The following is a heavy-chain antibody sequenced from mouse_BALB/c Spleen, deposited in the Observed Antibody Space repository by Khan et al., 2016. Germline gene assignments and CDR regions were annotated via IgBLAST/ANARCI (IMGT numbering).Heavy chain of an antibody. CDR2: INYSGDT. CDR1: GYSITSDYA. Sequence: EVELVESGPGLVKPSQSLSLTCTVTGYSITSDYAWNWIRQFPGNKLEWMGYINYSGDTHYNPSLKSRISITRDTSKNHFFLHLTSVTAEDTATYYCARDDYAWFSYWGQGTLVTVSA. J-gene: IGHJ3*01. CDR3: ARDDYAWFSY. D-gene: IGHD1-1*02. V-gene: IGHV3-2*02.